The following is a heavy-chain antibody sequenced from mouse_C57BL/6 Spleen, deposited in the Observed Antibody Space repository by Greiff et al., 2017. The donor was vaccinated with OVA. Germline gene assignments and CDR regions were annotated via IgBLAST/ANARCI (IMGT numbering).Heavy chain of an antibody. D-gene: IGHD1-1*01. J-gene: IGHJ4*01. CDR1: GYSITSGYY. CDR2: ISYDGSN. V-gene: IGHV3-6*01. Sequence: VQLKQSGPGLVKPSQSLSLTCSVTGYSITSGYYWNWIRQFPGNKLEWMGYISYDGSNNYNPSLKNRISITRDTSKNQFFLKLNSVTTEDTATYYCARDTGSRRAMDYWGQGTSVTVSS. CDR3: ARDTGSRRAMDY.